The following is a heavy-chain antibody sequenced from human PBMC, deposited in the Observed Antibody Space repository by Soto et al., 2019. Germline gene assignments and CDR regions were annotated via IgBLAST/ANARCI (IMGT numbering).Heavy chain of an antibody. CDR2: IYYSGST. CDR3: VRRDSRIVMGNLDS. V-gene: IGHV4-61*01. J-gene: IGHJ4*02. Sequence: QVQLQESGPGLVKPSETLSLTCTVSGGSVSSGTYYWSWIRQSPGKGREWSGYIYYSGSTHYNPPLRSRVSISVYTSKSPCSLELCAVTAAGTGVYCCVRRDSRIVMGNLDSGGQGTLVPFSS. D-gene: IGHD3-16*02. CDR1: GGSVSSGTYY.